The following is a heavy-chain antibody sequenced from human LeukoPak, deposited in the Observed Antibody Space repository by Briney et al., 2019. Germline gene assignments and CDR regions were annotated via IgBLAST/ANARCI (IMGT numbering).Heavy chain of an antibody. CDR1: GYTFTSYY. D-gene: IGHD6-13*01. Sequence: ASVKVSCKASGYTFTSYYMHWVRQALGQGLEWMGIINPSGGSTSYAQKFQGRVTMTRDTSTSTVYMELSSLRSEDTAVYYCARVGGGSSSFDKNWFSRHYYYGMDVWGQGTTVTVSS. V-gene: IGHV1-46*01. CDR3: ARVGGGSSSFDKNWFSRHYYYGMDV. J-gene: IGHJ6*02. CDR2: INPSGGST.